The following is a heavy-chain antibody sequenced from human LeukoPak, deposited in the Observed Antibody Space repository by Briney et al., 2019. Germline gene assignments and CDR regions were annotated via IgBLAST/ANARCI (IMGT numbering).Heavy chain of an antibody. CDR1: GFTFSSYG. D-gene: IGHD6-19*01. J-gene: IGHJ4*02. CDR3: VRDPGAVAGTYYFDY. V-gene: IGHV3-33*01. CDR2: IWYDGSNK. Sequence: SGGSLRLSCAASGFTFSSYGMHWVRQAPGKGLEWVAVIWYDGSNKYYADSVKGRFTISRDNSKNTLYLQMNSLRAEDTAVYYCVRDPGAVAGTYYFDYWGQGTLVTVSS.